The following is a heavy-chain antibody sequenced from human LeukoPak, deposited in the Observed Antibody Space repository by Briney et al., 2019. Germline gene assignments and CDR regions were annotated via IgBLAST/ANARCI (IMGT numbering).Heavy chain of an antibody. CDR3: ARGVSLRTPGPGESPDGYFDL. V-gene: IGHV1-18*01. J-gene: IGHJ2*01. CDR2: ISAYNGNT. Sequence: ASVKVSYKASGYTFTSYGISWVRQAPGQGLEWMGWISAYNGNTNYAQKLQGRVTMTTDTSTSTAYMELRSLRSDDTAVYYCARGVSLRTPGPGESPDGYFDLWGRGTLVTVSS. CDR1: GYTFTSYG. D-gene: IGHD5-24*01.